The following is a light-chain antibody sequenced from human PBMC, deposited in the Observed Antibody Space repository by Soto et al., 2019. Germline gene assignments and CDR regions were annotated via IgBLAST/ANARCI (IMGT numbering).Light chain of an antibody. J-gene: IGKJ1*01. CDR2: KAS. CDR1: QTISSW. CDR3: QQYNNWPPVT. V-gene: IGKV1-5*03. Sequence: DIQMTQSPSTLSVSVGDRVTITCLSSQTISSWLAWYQQKPGKAPKLLIYKASTLKSGVPSRFSGSGSGTEFTLTISSLQSEDFAVYYCQQYNNWPPVTFGQGTKVDIK.